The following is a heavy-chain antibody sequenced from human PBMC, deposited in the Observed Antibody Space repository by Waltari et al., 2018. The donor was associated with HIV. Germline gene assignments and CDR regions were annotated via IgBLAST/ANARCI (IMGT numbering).Heavy chain of an antibody. D-gene: IGHD2-15*01. CDR3: ARGHGALSRN. J-gene: IGHJ4*02. Sequence: QLQLAQSGAAATKPGSSVKIPCKASTTSGDPFSSYSIIWVRQAPVQGLEWMGRIIPILCLVNYAQKFQGRVTITADKLATTAYVEVSGLRSEDTAVYYCARGHGALSRNWDQGTPVIVSS. CDR2: IIPILCLV. CDR1: TTSGDPFSSYS. V-gene: IGHV1-69*02.